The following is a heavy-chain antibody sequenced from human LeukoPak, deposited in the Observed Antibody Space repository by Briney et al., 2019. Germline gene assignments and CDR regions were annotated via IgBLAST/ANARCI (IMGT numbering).Heavy chain of an antibody. Sequence: GGSLRLSCAASGFTFSSYAMHWVRQAPGKGLEWVAVISYDGSNKYYADSVKGRFTISRDNSKNTLYLQMNSLRAEDTAVYYCARVLVRYFDWPYYYYGMDVWGQGTTVTVSS. CDR2: ISYDGSNK. J-gene: IGHJ6*02. CDR1: GFTFSSYA. D-gene: IGHD3-9*01. CDR3: ARVLVRYFDWPYYYYGMDV. V-gene: IGHV3-30-3*01.